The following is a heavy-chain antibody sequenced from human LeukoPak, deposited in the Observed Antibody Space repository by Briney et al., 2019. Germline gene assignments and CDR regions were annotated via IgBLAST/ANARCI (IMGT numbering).Heavy chain of an antibody. CDR2: IYYSGST. CDR1: GGSISSYY. CDR3: ARLRSGYNVFDS. V-gene: IGHV4-59*01. Sequence: SSETLSLTCTVSGGSISSYYWSWIRQPPGKGLEWIGYIYYSGSTNYNPSLKSRVTISVDTSKNQFTLNLSSVTAADTAVYHCARLRSGYNVFDSWGQGTLVTVSS. D-gene: IGHD5-24*01. J-gene: IGHJ4*02.